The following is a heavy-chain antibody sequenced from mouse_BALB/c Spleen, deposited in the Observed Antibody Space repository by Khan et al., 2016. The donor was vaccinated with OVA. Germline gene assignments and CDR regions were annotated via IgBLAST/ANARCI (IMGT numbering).Heavy chain of an antibody. V-gene: IGHV3-6*02. J-gene: IGHJ2*01. CDR1: GYPITGGCY. CDR2: ISYAGIN. Sequence: EVQLQESGPGLVKPSQSLPLTCSATGYPITGGCYWNWFRRFPGNKLDWMGYISYAGINTYNPSLKNRISITRDTSKNQFFLKLNSVTTEDTATYYCARDETAPYYFDYWGQGTTLTVSS. CDR3: ARDETAPYYFDY. D-gene: IGHD4-1*01.